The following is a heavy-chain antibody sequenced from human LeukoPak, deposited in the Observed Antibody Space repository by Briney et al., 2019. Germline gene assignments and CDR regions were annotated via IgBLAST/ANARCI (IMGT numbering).Heavy chain of an antibody. CDR1: GGSFSDYY. V-gene: IGHV4-34*01. J-gene: IGHJ6*03. CDR2: INHSGST. Sequence: SETLSLTCAVDGGSFSDYYWSWIRHPPGKGLEWIGAINHSGSTNYNPSLKSRVTISVDTSKKQFSLKLSSVTAADTAVYYCARGRVVPFFSYYYMDVWGKGTTVTVS. CDR3: ARGRVVPFFSYYYMDV. D-gene: IGHD2-2*01.